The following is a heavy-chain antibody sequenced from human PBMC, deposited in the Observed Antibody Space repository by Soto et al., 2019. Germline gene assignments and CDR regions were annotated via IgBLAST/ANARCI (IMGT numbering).Heavy chain of an antibody. CDR2: IYHAGSP. CDR1: GGSISSSSW. J-gene: IGHJ3*01. V-gene: IGHV4-4*02. D-gene: IGHD2-21*02. CDR3: ARGLSFRGDFDV. Sequence: HLQESGPGLLKPSGTLSLTCDVSGGSISSSSWWTWVRQSPGKGLEWIGEIYHAGSPNYNPSFQSRVTILADKSKNHFSLRLTSVTAANTAIYYCARGLSFRGDFDVWGQGTTVTVSS.